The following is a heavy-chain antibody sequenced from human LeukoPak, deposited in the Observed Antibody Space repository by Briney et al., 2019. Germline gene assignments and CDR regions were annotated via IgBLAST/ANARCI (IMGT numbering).Heavy chain of an antibody. Sequence: GGSLRLSCAASGFTFSSYGMSWVRQAPGKGLEWVSAISGSGGITYYADSVKGRFTISRDNSKNTLYLQMNGLRAEGTAVYYCTKGDYYDSSGVGYYYYYMDVWGKGTTVTISS. CDR2: ISGSGGIT. J-gene: IGHJ6*03. V-gene: IGHV3-23*01. D-gene: IGHD3-22*01. CDR1: GFTFSSYG. CDR3: TKGDYYDSSGVGYYYYYMDV.